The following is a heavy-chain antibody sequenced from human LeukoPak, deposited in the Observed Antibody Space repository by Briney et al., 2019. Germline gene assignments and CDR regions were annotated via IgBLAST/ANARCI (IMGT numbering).Heavy chain of an antibody. Sequence: SETLSLTCAVSGGSISSSNWWSWVRQPPGKGLEWIGEIYHSGSTNYNPSLKSRATISVDKSKNQFSLKLSSVTAADTAVYYCARDKSGTTQGDSDYWGQGTLVTVSS. CDR1: GGSISSSNW. J-gene: IGHJ4*02. CDR2: IYHSGST. CDR3: ARDKSGTTQGDSDY. V-gene: IGHV4-4*02. D-gene: IGHD1-1*01.